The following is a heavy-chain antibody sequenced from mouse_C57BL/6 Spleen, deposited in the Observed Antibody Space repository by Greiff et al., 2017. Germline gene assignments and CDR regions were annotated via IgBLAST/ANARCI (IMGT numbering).Heavy chain of an antibody. D-gene: IGHD3-1*01. Sequence: QVQLKQSGPGLVAPSQSLSITCTVSGFSLTSYAISWVRQPPGKGLEWLGVIWTGGGTNYNSALISRLSIRKDNAKSQAILKMNSLQTDDTAGYDGARKTPSLSDFDYWGQGTTRTVSS. V-gene: IGHV2-9-1*01. CDR3: ARKTPSLSDFDY. CDR1: GFSLTSYA. J-gene: IGHJ2*01. CDR2: IWTGGGT.